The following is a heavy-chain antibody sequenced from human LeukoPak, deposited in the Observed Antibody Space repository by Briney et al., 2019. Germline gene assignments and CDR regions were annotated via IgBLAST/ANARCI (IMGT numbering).Heavy chain of an antibody. CDR3: ARDRGDGYNSYMDV. J-gene: IGHJ6*03. V-gene: IGHV4-38-2*02. Sequence: SETLSLTCTVSGYSISSGYYWGWIRQPPGKGLEWIGSIYHSGSTYYNPSLKSRVTISVDTSKNQFSLKLSSVTAADTAVYYCARDRGDGYNSYMDVWGKGTTVTVSS. CDR2: IYHSGST. CDR1: GYSISSGYY. D-gene: IGHD5-24*01.